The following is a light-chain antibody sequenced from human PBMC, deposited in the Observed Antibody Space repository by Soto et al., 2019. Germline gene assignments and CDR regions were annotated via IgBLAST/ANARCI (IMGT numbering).Light chain of an antibody. Sequence: QSVLTQPPSASGTPGQRVTISCSGSTSNIGTNTVNWYQQLPGTAPRLLIDTNTQRPSGVPDRFSGSKSGTSASLAISGLQSEDEADYYCAAWDDSLNGVVFGGGTKPTVL. CDR3: AAWDDSLNGVV. CDR2: TNT. J-gene: IGLJ2*01. V-gene: IGLV1-44*01. CDR1: TSNIGTNT.